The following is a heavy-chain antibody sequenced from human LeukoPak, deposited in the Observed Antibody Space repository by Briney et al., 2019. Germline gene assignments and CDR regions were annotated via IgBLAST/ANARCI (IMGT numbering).Heavy chain of an antibody. CDR1: GGSISSYC. CDR3: AKSNGYGLVDI. Sequence: KPSETLSLTCTVSGGSISSYCWSWIRQPPGKGLEWIGYIYYSGSTNYNPSLKSRVTISLDTSRNQFSLKLNSVTAADTAVYYCAKSNGYGLVDIWGQGTMVTVSS. V-gene: IGHV4-59*12. J-gene: IGHJ3*02. D-gene: IGHD3-10*01. CDR2: IYYSGST.